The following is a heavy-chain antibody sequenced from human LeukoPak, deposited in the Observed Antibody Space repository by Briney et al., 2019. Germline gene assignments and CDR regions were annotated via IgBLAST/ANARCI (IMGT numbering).Heavy chain of an antibody. CDR3: ARLIAVAVNTDIDY. D-gene: IGHD6-19*01. Sequence: SETLSLTCTVSGGSVSSSSYHWGWIRQPPGKGLEWIGSIYYSGSTYYNPSLKSRVTISVDTSKNQFSLKLSSVTAADTAVYYCARLIAVAVNTDIDYWGQGTLVTVSS. J-gene: IGHJ4*02. CDR1: GGSVSSSSYH. V-gene: IGHV4-39*01. CDR2: IYYSGST.